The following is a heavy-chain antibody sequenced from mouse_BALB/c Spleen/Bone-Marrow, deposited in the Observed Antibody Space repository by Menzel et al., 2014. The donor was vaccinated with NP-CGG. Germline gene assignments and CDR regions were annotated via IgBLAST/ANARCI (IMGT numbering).Heavy chain of an antibody. Sequence: EVQRVESGGDLVKPGGSLKLSCAASGFTFSSYGMSWVRQTPDKRLEWVATINTDGSSTYYPDSVKGRFIISRDNAKNPLSVKWTSRRSEDTAIFYCAGRGYGTSSWSFGVGAAGTTATVPS. J-gene: IGHJ1*01. V-gene: IGHV5-6*01. D-gene: IGHD2-10*02. CDR3: AGRGYGTSSWSFGV. CDR1: GFTFSSYG. CDR2: INTDGSST.